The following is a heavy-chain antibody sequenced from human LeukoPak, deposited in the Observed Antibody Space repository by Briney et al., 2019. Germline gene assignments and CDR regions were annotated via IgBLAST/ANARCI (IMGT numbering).Heavy chain of an antibody. D-gene: IGHD6-13*01. CDR1: GYTFTNYG. J-gene: IGHJ5*02. CDR2: ISGYNGYT. CDR3: AREGSSSNNWFDP. Sequence: ASVKVSCKASGYTFTNYGVSWVRQAPGRGLEWMGWISGYNGYTNYAQKFQFRVTMTTDTSTSTAYMELRSLTSDDTAVYYCAREGSSSNNWFDPWGQGTLDTVSS. V-gene: IGHV1-18*01.